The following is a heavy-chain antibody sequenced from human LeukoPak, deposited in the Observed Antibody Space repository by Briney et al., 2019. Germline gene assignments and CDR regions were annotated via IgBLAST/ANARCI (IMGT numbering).Heavy chain of an antibody. J-gene: IGHJ6*03. V-gene: IGHV4-39*01. CDR1: GGSISSSSYY. CDR2: IYYSGST. D-gene: IGHD3-10*01. Sequence: SETLSLTCTVSGGSISSSSYYWGWIRQPPVKGLEWIGSIYYSGSTYYNPSLKSRVTISVDTSKNQFSLKLSSVTAADTAVYYCARHRYYYRSGSYYGAPYYMDVWGKGTTVTISS. CDR3: ARHRYYYRSGSYYGAPYYMDV.